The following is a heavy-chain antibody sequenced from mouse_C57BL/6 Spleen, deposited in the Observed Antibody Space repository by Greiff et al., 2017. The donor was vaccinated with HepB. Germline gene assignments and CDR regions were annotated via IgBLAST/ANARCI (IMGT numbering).Heavy chain of an antibody. V-gene: IGHV1-50*01. CDR1: GYTFTSYW. D-gene: IGHD2-4*01. J-gene: IGHJ3*01. Sequence: VQLQQPGAELVKPGASVKLSCKASGYTFTSYWMQWVKQRPGQGLEWIGEIDPSDSYTNYNQKFKGKATLTVDTSSSTAYMQLSSLTSEDSAVYYCAKYDYGVAYWGQGTLVTVSA. CDR2: IDPSDSYT. CDR3: AKYDYGVAY.